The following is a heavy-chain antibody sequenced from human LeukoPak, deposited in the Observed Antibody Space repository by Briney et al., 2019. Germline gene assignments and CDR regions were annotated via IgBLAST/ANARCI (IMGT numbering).Heavy chain of an antibody. V-gene: IGHV3-7*01. CDR2: IKQDGSEK. D-gene: IGHD1-26*01. CDR3: ARVRVGATSAGAFDI. J-gene: IGHJ3*02. Sequence: GGSLRLSCAASGFTFSSYWMSWVRQAPGKGLEWVANIKQDGSEKYYVDSVKGRFTISRDNAKNSLYLQMNSLRAEDTAVHYCARVRVGATSAGAFDIWGQGTMVTVSS. CDR1: GFTFSSYW.